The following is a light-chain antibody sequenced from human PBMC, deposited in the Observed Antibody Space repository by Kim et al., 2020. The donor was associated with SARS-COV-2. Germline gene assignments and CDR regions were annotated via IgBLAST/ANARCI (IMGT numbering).Light chain of an antibody. CDR1: SSNIGSNY. J-gene: IGLJ2*01. CDR2: RNN. Sequence: ELTQPPSASGTPGQRVTISCSGSSSNIGSNYVYWYQQLPGTAPKLLIYRNNQRPSGVPDRFSGSKSGTSASLAISGLRSVDEADYYCAAWDDSLSGDVVFGGGTQLTVL. CDR3: AAWDDSLSGDVV. V-gene: IGLV1-47*01.